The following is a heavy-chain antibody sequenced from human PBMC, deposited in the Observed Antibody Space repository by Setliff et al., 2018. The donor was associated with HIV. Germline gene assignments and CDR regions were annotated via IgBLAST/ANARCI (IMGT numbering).Heavy chain of an antibody. CDR1: GFTFSNAW. V-gene: IGHV3-15*07. CDR2: IKSKTDGGTT. D-gene: IGHD2-8*01. CDR3: TTGRRLMVYAFHYYYYMDV. Sequence: PGGSLRLSCAASGFTFSNAWMNWVRQAPGKGLEWVGRIKSKTDGGTTDYAAPVKGRFTISRDDSKNTLYLQMNSLNTEDTAVYYCTTGRRLMVYAFHYYYYMDVWGKGTTVTVSS. J-gene: IGHJ6*03.